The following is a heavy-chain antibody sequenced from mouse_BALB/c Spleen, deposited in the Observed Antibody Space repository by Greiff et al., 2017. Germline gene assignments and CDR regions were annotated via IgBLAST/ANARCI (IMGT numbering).Heavy chain of an antibody. CDR2: IAPGSGST. CDR1: GYTFTSYW. J-gene: IGHJ2*01. Sequence: DLVKPGASVKLSCKASGYTFTSYWINWIKQRPGQGLEWIGRIAPGSGSTYYNEMFKGKATLTVDTSSSTAYIQLSSLSSEDSAVYFCARGNYYGSSYDYWGQGTTLTVSS. D-gene: IGHD1-1*01. V-gene: IGHV1S41*01. CDR3: ARGNYYGSSYDY.